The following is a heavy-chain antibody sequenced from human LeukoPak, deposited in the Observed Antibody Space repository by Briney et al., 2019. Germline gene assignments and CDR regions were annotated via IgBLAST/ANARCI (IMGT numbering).Heavy chain of an antibody. D-gene: IGHD6-13*01. CDR3: ARLEQQLGYYMDV. CDR2: IYPGDSAGDSDT. V-gene: IGHV5-51*01. Sequence: GESLKISCKGSGYSFTNYWIGWVRQMPGKGLEWMGIIYPGDSAGDSDTRYSPSFRGQVTISADKSISTAYLQWSSLKASDTAMYYCARLEQQLGYYMDVWGKGTTVTISS. CDR1: GYSFTNYW. J-gene: IGHJ6*03.